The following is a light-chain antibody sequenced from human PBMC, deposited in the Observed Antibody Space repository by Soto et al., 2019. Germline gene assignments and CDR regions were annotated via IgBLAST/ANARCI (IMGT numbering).Light chain of an antibody. Sequence: QSVLTQPPSASGTPGQRVTISCSGSSSNIGSNYVYWYHQLPGTAPKLVIYGNSNRPSGVPDRFSGSKSGTSASLAITGLQAEDEADYYCQSYDSSLSGYVVFGGGTKLTVL. CDR2: GNS. V-gene: IGLV1-40*01. CDR3: QSYDSSLSGYVV. CDR1: SSNIGSNY. J-gene: IGLJ2*01.